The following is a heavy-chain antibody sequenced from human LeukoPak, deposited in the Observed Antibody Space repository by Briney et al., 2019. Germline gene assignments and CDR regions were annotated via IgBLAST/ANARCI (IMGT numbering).Heavy chain of an antibody. D-gene: IGHD3-9*01. CDR3: AGPPPREYYDFLPVFGFAP. CDR1: GFTFSSYE. Sequence: GGSLRLSCAASGFTFSSYEMNWVRQAPGKGLEWVSYISSSGSTIYYADSVKGRFTISRDNAKNSLYLQMNSLRAEDTAVYYCAGPPPREYYDFLPVFGFAPWGRGTLVTVSS. V-gene: IGHV3-48*03. CDR2: ISSSGSTI. J-gene: IGHJ5*02.